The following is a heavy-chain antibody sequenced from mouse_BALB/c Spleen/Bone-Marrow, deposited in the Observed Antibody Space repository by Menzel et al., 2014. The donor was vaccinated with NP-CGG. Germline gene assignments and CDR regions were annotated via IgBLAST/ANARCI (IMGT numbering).Heavy chain of an antibody. CDR2: ISSGSSTI. CDR3: ARSNWIYYFDY. CDR1: GFTFSSFG. Sequence: EVQLVESGGGLVQPGGSRKLSCAASGFTFSSFGMHWVRQAPEKGLEWVAYISSGSSTIYYADTVKGRFTISRDNPKNTLFLQMTSLRSEDTAMYYCARSNWIYYFDYWGQGTTLTVSS. D-gene: IGHD4-1*01. J-gene: IGHJ2*01. V-gene: IGHV5-17*02.